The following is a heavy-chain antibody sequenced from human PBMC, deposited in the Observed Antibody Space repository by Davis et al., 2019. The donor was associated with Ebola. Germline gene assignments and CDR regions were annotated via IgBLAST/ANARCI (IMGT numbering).Heavy chain of an antibody. CDR1: GYTFTSYG. V-gene: IGHV1-18*01. Sequence: ASVKVSCKASGYTFTSYGISWVRQAPGQGLEWMGWISAYNGNTNYAQKLQGRVTMTTDTSTSTAYMELRSLRSDDTAVYYCARDVGLGYCSGGSYYRYYYYGMDVWGKGTTVTVSS. D-gene: IGHD2-15*01. CDR2: ISAYNGNT. CDR3: ARDVGLGYCSGGSYYRYYYYGMDV. J-gene: IGHJ6*04.